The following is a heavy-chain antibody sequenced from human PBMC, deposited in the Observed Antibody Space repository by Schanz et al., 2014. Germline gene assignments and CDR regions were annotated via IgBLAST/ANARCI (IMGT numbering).Heavy chain of an antibody. J-gene: IGHJ6*01. CDR1: GYTFTTYD. D-gene: IGHD3-9*01. Sequence: KKPGASVKVSCKASGYTFTTYDINWVRQATGQGLEWVGWVNPNSGNTAYAQKFQGRVTMTRNSSISTAYMELSSLRSEETAVYFCARYPEPTILARKAYYQGMD. CDR2: VNPNSGNT. CDR3: ARYPEPTILARKAYYQGMD. V-gene: IGHV1-8*01.